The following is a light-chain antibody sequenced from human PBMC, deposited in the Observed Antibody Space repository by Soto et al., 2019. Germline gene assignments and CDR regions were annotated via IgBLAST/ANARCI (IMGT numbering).Light chain of an antibody. V-gene: IGLV2-14*01. CDR3: SSCNSSTTYV. Sequence: QSVLAQPASVSGSPGQSITISCTGTSSDVGGYNYVSWYQQHPGKAPKLMISEVSNRPSGISNRFSGSKSGNTASLTISGLQADDEADYYCSSCNSSTTYVFGTGTKVNVL. J-gene: IGLJ1*01. CDR2: EVS. CDR1: SSDVGGYNY.